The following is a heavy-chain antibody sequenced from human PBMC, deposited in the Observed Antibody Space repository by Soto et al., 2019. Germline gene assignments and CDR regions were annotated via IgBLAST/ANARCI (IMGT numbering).Heavy chain of an antibody. J-gene: IGHJ5*02. CDR1: GYTFTSYD. V-gene: IGHV1-18*01. Sequence: QVQLVQSGAEVKKPGASVKVSCKASGYTFTSYDISWVRQAPGQGLAWMGWMSTSNGNTNYAQKLQGRVTMTTDTXTSTANMELRSLRPDDTAVYFCARDRNGVDPWGQGTLVTVS. CDR2: MSTSNGNT. CDR3: ARDRNGVDP.